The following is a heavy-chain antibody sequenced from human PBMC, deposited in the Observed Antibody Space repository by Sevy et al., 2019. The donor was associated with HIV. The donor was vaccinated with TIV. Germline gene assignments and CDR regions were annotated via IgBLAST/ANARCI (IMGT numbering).Heavy chain of an antibody. Sequence: SETLSLTCTVSGGSISSSSYYWGWIRQPPGKGLEWIGSIYYSGTTYYKPSLKSRVTISVDTSKNQFSLKLSSVTAADTAVYYCARLRIRSGSSEAYYFDYWGQGTLVTVSS. CDR2: IYYSGTT. D-gene: IGHD1-26*01. V-gene: IGHV4-39*01. CDR3: ARLRIRSGSSEAYYFDY. J-gene: IGHJ4*02. CDR1: GGSISSSSYY.